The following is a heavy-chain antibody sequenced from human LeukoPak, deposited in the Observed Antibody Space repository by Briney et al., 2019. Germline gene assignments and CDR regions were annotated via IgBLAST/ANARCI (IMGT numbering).Heavy chain of an antibody. J-gene: IGHJ4*02. Sequence: SETLSLTCAVYGGSFSGYYWSWIRQPPAKGLEWIGEINHSGSTNYNPSLKRRVTISVDTSKNQFSLKLSSVTAADTAVYYCARGSPYYYGSGSYYNYWGQGTLVTVSS. CDR2: INHSGST. CDR3: ARGSPYYYGSGSYYNY. CDR1: GGSFSGYY. D-gene: IGHD3-10*01. V-gene: IGHV4-34*01.